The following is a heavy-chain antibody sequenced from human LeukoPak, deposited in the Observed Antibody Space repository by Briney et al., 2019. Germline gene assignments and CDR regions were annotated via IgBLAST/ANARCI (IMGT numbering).Heavy chain of an antibody. CDR3: AKLKGWYGEGYFDY. Sequence: PGGSLRLSCAASGFAVSGNYMSWVRQAPGKGLEWVSVIYSDGRTYYADSVKGRFTISRDISKNTRFLQMTSLRAEDTAVYYCAKLKGWYGEGYFDYWGQGTLVTVSS. CDR2: IYSDGRT. V-gene: IGHV3-53*01. CDR1: GFAVSGNY. D-gene: IGHD3-10*01. J-gene: IGHJ4*02.